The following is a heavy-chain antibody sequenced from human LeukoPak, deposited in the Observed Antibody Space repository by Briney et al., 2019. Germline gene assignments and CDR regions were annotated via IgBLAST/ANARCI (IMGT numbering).Heavy chain of an antibody. CDR2: IYPDDSDT. Sequence: GESLKISCKGSGYSFPTYWIGWVCQMPGKGLEWMGIIYPDDSDTRYSPSFQGQVTISADKSISTAYLQWSSLKASDTAIYYCARSSNGIVGATFDYWGQGTLVTVSS. V-gene: IGHV5-51*01. CDR1: GYSFPTYW. D-gene: IGHD1-26*01. J-gene: IGHJ4*01. CDR3: ARSSNGIVGATFDY.